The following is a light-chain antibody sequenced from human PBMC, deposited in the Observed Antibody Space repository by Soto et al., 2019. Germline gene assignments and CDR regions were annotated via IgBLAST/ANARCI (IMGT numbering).Light chain of an antibody. Sequence: DIQMTQSPSSLSASVRDRVTITCRASQGISNYLAWYQQKPGKVPKLLIYAASTLQSGVPSRFSGSGSGTDFTLTISSLQPEDVATYYCQKYDSAPWTVGQGTTVEIK. CDR2: AAS. CDR3: QKYDSAPWT. J-gene: IGKJ1*01. CDR1: QGISNY. V-gene: IGKV1-27*01.